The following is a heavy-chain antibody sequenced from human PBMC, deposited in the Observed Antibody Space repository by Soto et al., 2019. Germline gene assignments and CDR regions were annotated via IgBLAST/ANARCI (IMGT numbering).Heavy chain of an antibody. Sequence: QVQLQESGPGLVKPSQTLSLTCTVSGGSISSGDSYWSWILQPPGRGLEWIGYIYCSGSTYYTPSLKSRVTISVDTSKNQFSLKLSSVTAADTAVYYCARAAKTYYYDSSGYYYTFDIWGQGTMVTVSS. CDR3: ARAAKTYYYDSSGYYYTFDI. V-gene: IGHV4-30-4*01. D-gene: IGHD3-22*01. CDR2: IYCSGST. CDR1: GGSISSGDSY. J-gene: IGHJ3*02.